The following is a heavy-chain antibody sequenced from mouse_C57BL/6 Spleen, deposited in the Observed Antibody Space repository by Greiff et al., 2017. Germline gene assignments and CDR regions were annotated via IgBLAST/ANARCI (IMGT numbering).Heavy chain of an antibody. D-gene: IGHD1-1*01. Sequence: VQLQQSGPVLVKPGASVKMSCKASGYTFTDYYMNWVKQSHGKSLEWIGVINPYNGGTSYNQKVKGKATLTVDKSSSTAYMERNSLTSEDSAVYYCARSEYCYGGYFDVWGTGTTVTVSS. CDR1: GYTFTDYY. J-gene: IGHJ1*03. CDR3: ARSEYCYGGYFDV. CDR2: INPYNGGT. V-gene: IGHV1-19*01.